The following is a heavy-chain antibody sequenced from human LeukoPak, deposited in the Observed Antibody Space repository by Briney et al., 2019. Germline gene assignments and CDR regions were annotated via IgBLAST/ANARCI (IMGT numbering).Heavy chain of an antibody. J-gene: IGHJ4*02. Sequence: GGSLRLSCAASGFTFSSYAMHWVRQAPGKGLEWVAVISYDGSNKYYADSVKGRFTISRDNSKNTLYLQMNSLRAEDTAVYYCARAIFISGSYNHRGQGTLVTVSS. D-gene: IGHD1-26*01. CDR2: ISYDGSNK. CDR1: GFTFSSYA. V-gene: IGHV3-30*04. CDR3: ARAIFISGSYNH.